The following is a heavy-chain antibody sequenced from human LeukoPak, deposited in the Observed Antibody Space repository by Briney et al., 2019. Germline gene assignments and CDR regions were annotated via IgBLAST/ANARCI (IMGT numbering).Heavy chain of an antibody. V-gene: IGHV4-34*01. J-gene: IGHJ4*02. CDR3: ARERYSYGCDY. CDR1: GGSFSGYY. CDR2: INHSGST. D-gene: IGHD5-18*01. Sequence: PSETLSLTCAVYGGSFSGYYWNWIRQPPGKGLEWIGEINHSGSTNYDPSLKSRVTISVDTSKNQFSLKLSSVTAADTAVYYCARERYSYGCDYWGQGTLVTVSS.